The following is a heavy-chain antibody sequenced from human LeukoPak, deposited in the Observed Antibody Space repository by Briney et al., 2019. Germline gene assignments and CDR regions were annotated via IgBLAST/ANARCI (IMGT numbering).Heavy chain of an antibody. D-gene: IGHD2-2*01. V-gene: IGHV3-7*01. CDR3: ARDLLQVPAANNDY. CDR1: GFTFSSYW. CDR2: IKQDGSEK. J-gene: IGHJ4*02. Sequence: PGGSLRLSCAASGFTFSSYWMSWVRQAPGKGLEWVANIKQDGSEKYYVDSVKGRFTISRDNAKNSLYLQMNSLRAEDTAVYYCARDLLQVPAANNDYWGQGTLVTASS.